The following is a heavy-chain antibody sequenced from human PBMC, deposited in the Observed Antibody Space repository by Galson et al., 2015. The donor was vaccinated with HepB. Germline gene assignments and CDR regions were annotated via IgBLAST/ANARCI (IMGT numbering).Heavy chain of an antibody. J-gene: IGHJ6*02. D-gene: IGHD7-27*01. CDR2: IWYDGSNK. CDR3: ARGANRGSPHYYYYGFDV. Sequence: SLRLSCAASGFALRGYGMHWVRQAPGKGLEWVAIIWYDGSNKYYGDSVKGRFTISRDESKNTVYLQMSNLRVEDTAVYYCARGANRGSPHYYYYGFDVWGQGTTVTVS. CDR1: GFALRGYG. V-gene: IGHV3-33*01.